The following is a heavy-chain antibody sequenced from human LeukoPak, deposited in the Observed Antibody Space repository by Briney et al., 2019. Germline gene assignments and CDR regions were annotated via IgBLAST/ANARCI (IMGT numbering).Heavy chain of an antibody. J-gene: IGHJ4*02. D-gene: IGHD1-26*01. CDR3: ARKWELRGGSDY. CDR2: ISSGSSTI. V-gene: IGHV3-48*01. Sequence: GGSLRLSCAASGFTFSSYSMNWVRQAPGKGLEWLSYISSGSSTIYYADSVKGRFTISRDNAKNSLYLQMNSLRAEDTAVYYCARKWELRGGSDYWGQGTLVTVSS. CDR1: GFTFSSYS.